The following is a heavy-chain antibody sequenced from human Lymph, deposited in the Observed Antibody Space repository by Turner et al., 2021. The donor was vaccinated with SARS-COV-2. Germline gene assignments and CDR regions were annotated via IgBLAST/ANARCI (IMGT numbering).Heavy chain of an antibody. CDR1: GFTFISYG. CDR3: AWALYYYYGMDV. CDR2: ISYDGGHK. V-gene: IGHV3-30*03. J-gene: IGHJ6*02. Sequence: QVQLVESGGGVVQPGRSLRLSCPASGFTFISYGMHWVRQAPGKGLEWVAVISYDGGHKSYADSVKGRFTISRDNSKNTLYLQMISLRAEDTAVYYCAWALYYYYGMDVWGQGTTVTVSS.